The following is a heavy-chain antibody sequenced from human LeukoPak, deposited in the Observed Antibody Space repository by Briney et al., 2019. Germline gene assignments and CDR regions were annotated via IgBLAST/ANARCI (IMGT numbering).Heavy chain of an antibody. CDR1: GFTFSSYE. D-gene: IGHD4-17*01. V-gene: IGHV3-48*03. CDR3: ARERTYGDYALDY. CDR2: ISSSGSTI. J-gene: IGHJ4*02. Sequence: PGGSLRLSCAASGFTFSSYEMNWVRQAPGKGLEWVSYISSSGSTIYYADSVKGRFTISRDNAKNSLYLQMNSLRAEDTAVYYCARERTYGDYALDYWGQGTLVTVSS.